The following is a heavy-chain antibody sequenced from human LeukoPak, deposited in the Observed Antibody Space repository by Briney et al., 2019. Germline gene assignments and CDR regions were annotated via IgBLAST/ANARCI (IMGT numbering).Heavy chain of an antibody. V-gene: IGHV3-43*02. J-gene: IGHJ4*02. CDR2: ISRDGGST. Sequence: QPGGSLGLSCAAPGFMFHDYAIHWVRQAPGKGLEWVSLISRDGGSTFYADSVKGRFTISRDNSKNSLYLQMNSLRGDDTALYYCARESESSGWYDYWGQGTLVTVSS. D-gene: IGHD6-19*01. CDR3: ARESESSGWYDY. CDR1: GFMFHDYA.